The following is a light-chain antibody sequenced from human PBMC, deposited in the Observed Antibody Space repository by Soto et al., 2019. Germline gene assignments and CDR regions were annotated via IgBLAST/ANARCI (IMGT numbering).Light chain of an antibody. CDR1: QSVSGN. J-gene: IGKJ2*01. CDR3: QQYNDWPPKQYT. V-gene: IGKV3-15*01. CDR2: GAS. Sequence: EIVMTQSPATLSVSPGERVTISCRASQSVSGNLAWYQHKPGQAPRLLIYGASTRATGIPARFSASGSGTEFSLTISSLQSEDLAVYYCQQYNDWPPKQYTFGQGTKLEIK.